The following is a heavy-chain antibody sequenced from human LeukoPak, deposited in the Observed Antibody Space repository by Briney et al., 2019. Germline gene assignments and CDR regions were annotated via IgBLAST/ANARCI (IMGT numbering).Heavy chain of an antibody. CDR3: ARVRLVRGAYYYYGMDV. D-gene: IGHD6-19*01. Sequence: PGGSLRLSCAASGFTFSSYSMNWVRQAPGKGLEWVSSISSSSSYIYYADSVKGRFTISRDNAKNSLYLQMNSLRAEDTAVYYCARVRLVRGAYYYYGMDVWGQGTTVTVSS. CDR2: ISSSSSYI. CDR1: GFTFSSYS. V-gene: IGHV3-21*01. J-gene: IGHJ6*02.